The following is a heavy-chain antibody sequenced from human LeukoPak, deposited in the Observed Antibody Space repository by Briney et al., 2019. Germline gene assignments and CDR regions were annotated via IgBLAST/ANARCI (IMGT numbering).Heavy chain of an antibody. Sequence: PGGSLRLSCAASGFTFSTYALSWVRQAPGKGLEWVSAVVGSGSGTYYADSVRGRFTISRDNSKNTLYLQMNSLKTEDTAVYYCTATRKRITMVRGVMAYYYYYYYMDVWGKGTTVTISS. CDR2: VVGSGSGT. V-gene: IGHV3-23*01. D-gene: IGHD3-10*01. CDR3: TATRKRITMVRGVMAYYYYYYYMDV. J-gene: IGHJ6*03. CDR1: GFTFSTYA.